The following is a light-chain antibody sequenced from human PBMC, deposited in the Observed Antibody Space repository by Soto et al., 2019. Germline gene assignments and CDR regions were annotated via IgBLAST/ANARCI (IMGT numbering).Light chain of an antibody. V-gene: IGKV1-5*01. Sequence: DMQRSQWPPNLYEYVGDRVTITCRASQSISRTLAWYQQKPGKAPKLLIFEASTLESGVPSRFSGSGSGTEFTLTVSSLQPDDFATYFSPRYNRFAAFGQGSK. CDR1: QSISRT. J-gene: IGKJ1*01. CDR2: EAS. CDR3: PRYNRFAA.